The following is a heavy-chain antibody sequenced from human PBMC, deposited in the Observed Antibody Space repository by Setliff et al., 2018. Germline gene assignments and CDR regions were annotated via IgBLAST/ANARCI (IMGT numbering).Heavy chain of an antibody. CDR2: IYQNGIT. J-gene: IGHJ5*02. D-gene: IGHD3-10*01. CDR3: ATDGPVLNGDYIS. V-gene: IGHV4-39*07. CDR1: GASISTTYYY. Sequence: SETLSLTCSVSGASISTTYYYWDWIRQSPEKGLEWIGTIYQNGITYYNPSVKSRVTISVDKSKNQFSLSPRSVTAADTAVYYCATDGPVLNGDYISWGQGTLVTVSS.